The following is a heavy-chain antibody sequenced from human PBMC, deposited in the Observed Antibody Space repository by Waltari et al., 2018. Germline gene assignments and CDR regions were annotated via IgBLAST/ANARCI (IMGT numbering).Heavy chain of an antibody. V-gene: IGHV3-33*01. D-gene: IGHD1-26*01. CDR3: ASPTGGSGSYNAFDI. Sequence: QVQLVESGGGVVEPGRSLRLSCAASGFTFSSYGMHWVRQAPGKGWGWVEFLCYDGSNKYYADSVKGRFTISRDNSKNTLYLQMNSLRAEDTAVYYCASPTGGSGSYNAFDIWGQGTMVTVSS. CDR1: GFTFSSYG. J-gene: IGHJ3*02. CDR2: LCYDGSNK.